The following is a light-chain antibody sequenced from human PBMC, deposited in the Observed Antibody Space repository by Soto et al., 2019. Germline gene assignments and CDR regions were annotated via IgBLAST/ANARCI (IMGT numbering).Light chain of an antibody. J-gene: IGKJ5*01. V-gene: IGKV1-5*01. CDR3: QQRHMWPIT. CDR2: DAS. Sequence: DIHMTQSPSTLSASVGDRVTITCRASQNIFTYLAWYQQKPGKAPKLLIFDASTLPSGVPPRFSGSGSGTEFTLTISSLEPEDSAVYYCQQRHMWPITFGQGTRLEIK. CDR1: QNIFTY.